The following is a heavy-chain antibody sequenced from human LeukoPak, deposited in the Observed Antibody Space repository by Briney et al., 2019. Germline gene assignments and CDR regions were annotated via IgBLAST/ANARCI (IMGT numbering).Heavy chain of an antibody. CDR1: VFTFSSYS. D-gene: IGHD6-13*01. CDR3: ARDFGEGQAAAGKGGNY. V-gene: IGHV3-21*01. Sequence: GWSLRLSCAASVFTFSSYSMNWVRQAPGKGREWVSSISSSSSYIYYADSVKGRFTISRDNAKNSLYLQMNSLRAEDTAVYYCARDFGEGQAAAGKGGNYWGQGTLVTVSS. J-gene: IGHJ4*02. CDR2: ISSSSSYI.